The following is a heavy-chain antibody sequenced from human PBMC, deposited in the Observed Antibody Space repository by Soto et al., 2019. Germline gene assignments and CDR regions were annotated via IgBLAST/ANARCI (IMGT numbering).Heavy chain of an antibody. V-gene: IGHV4-59*08. Sequence: PSETLSLTCTVSGGSISSYYWSWIRQPPGKGLEWIGYIYYSGSTNYNPSLKSRVTISVDTSKNQFSLKLSSVTAADTAVYYCARRHGGGFAYWGQGTLVTVSS. CDR3: ARRHGGGFAY. J-gene: IGHJ4*02. D-gene: IGHD2-15*01. CDR1: GGSISSYY. CDR2: IYYSGST.